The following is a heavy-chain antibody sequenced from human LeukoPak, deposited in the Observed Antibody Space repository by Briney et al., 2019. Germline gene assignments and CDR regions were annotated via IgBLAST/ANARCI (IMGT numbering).Heavy chain of an antibody. D-gene: IGHD3-10*01. CDR1: GFTFSNFA. J-gene: IGHJ4*02. V-gene: IGHV3-69-1*02. CDR2: IVGSSST. CDR3: AREVAYDYGDY. Sequence: KPGGSLRLSCAASGFTFSNFAMTWVRQAPGKGLEWVSSIVGSSSTYYADSLKGRFTISRDNAKNSLFLQMNSLRAEDTAVYYCAREVAYDYGDYWGQGTLVTVSS.